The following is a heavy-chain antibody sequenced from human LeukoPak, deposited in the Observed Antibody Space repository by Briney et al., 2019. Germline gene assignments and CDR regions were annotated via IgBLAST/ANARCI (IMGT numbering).Heavy chain of an antibody. D-gene: IGHD4-23*01. V-gene: IGHV6-1*01. J-gene: IGHJ3*02. Sequence: SQTLPLTCAISGDSVSRGAVAWNWIRQSPSRGLEWLGRTYAGSSQYAPSLRNRITISPDTSRNQFSLQLNSVTPGDTALYYCARGANSTFDIWGQGTVVTVSS. CDR3: ARGANSTFDI. CDR1: GDSVSRGAVA. CDR2: TYAGSS.